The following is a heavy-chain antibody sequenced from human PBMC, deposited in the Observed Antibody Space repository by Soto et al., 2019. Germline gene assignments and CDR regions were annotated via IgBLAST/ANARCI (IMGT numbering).Heavy chain of an antibody. J-gene: IGHJ6*02. CDR1: GFSLSNARMG. Sequence: QVTLKESGPVLVKPTETLTLTCTVSGFSLSNARMGVSWIRQPPGKALEWLAHIFSNDEKSYSTSLKSRLTISKDTSXXQXVXXMTNMDPVDTATYYCARIRGYYDSSGYYYYYGMDVWGQGTTVTVSS. D-gene: IGHD3-22*01. CDR2: IFSNDEK. CDR3: ARIRGYYDSSGYYYYYGMDV. V-gene: IGHV2-26*01.